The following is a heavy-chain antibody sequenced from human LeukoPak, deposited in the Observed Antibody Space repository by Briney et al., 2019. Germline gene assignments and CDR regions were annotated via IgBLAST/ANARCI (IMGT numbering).Heavy chain of an antibody. CDR3: AKDQRRYCSGGSCYSIDY. V-gene: IGHV3-7*01. D-gene: IGHD2-15*01. Sequence: GGSLRLSCAASGFTFSSYWMSWVRQAPGKGLEWVANIKQDGSEKHYVDSVKGRFTISRDNAKNSLYLQMNSLRAEDTAVYYCAKDQRRYCSGGSCYSIDYWGQGTLVTVSS. CDR2: IKQDGSEK. J-gene: IGHJ4*02. CDR1: GFTFSSYW.